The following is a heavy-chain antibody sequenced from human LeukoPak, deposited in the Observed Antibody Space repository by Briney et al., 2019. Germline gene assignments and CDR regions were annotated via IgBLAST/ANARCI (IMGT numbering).Heavy chain of an antibody. CDR1: GYSFTSYW. J-gene: IGHJ5*02. Sequence: GESLKISCEGSGYSFTSYWIGWVRQTPGKGLEWMGSINPDDSDISYGPSLQGQVTISADNSISTAYLQWRSLNASDTALYFFARHKDTLLSNWFAPWGQGTLVTVSS. CDR3: ARHKDTLLSNWFAP. V-gene: IGHV5-51*01. CDR2: INPDDSDI. D-gene: IGHD2-2*01.